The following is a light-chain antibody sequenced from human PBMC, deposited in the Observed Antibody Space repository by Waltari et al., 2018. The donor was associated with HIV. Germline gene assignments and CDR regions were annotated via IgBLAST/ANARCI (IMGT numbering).Light chain of an antibody. Sequence: QSVLTQPPSVSAAPGQNVTSYCSGSSSNMGNNYLAWYQQLPGTAPKPLIYYNKKRPSGIPDRFSGSKSGTSATLGSTGLQTGDEADYYCGTWESSLSAYVFGTGTKVTVL. CDR3: GTWESSLSAYV. CDR2: YNK. V-gene: IGLV1-51*01. J-gene: IGLJ1*01. CDR1: SSNMGNNY.